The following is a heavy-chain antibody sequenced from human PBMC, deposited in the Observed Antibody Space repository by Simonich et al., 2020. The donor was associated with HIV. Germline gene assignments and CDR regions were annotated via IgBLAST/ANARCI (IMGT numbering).Heavy chain of an antibody. Sequence: QVPLVQSGAEVKKPGASVKVSCKASGYTFINYAMHWVRQAPGQRLAWTGWINGGNGNTKYSQKFQGRVTTTRDTSASTAYMELSSLRSEDTAVYYCARGWELLHAFDYWGQGTLVTVSS. CDR1: GYTFINYA. CDR2: INGGNGNT. J-gene: IGHJ4*02. D-gene: IGHD1-26*01. V-gene: IGHV1-3*01. CDR3: ARGWELLHAFDY.